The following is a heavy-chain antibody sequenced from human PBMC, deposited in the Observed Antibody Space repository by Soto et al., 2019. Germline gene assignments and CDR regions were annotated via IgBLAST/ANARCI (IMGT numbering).Heavy chain of an antibody. CDR3: ARTSRTTYYPYDAYDV. CDR2: SRNKEKSYTT. V-gene: IGHV3-72*01. D-gene: IGHD3-22*01. J-gene: IGHJ3*01. CDR1: GFTFSDHY. Sequence: EVQLVESGGALVQPGGSLRLSCAASGFTFSDHYMDWVRQAPGKGLEWVGRSRNKEKSYTTEYAASVKGRFSISRDESKNLLILHMNNLKAEDTAVYICARTSRTTYYPYDAYDVWGQGTTVTVSS.